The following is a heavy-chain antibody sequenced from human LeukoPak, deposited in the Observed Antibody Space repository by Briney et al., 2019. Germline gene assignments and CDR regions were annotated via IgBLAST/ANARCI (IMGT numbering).Heavy chain of an antibody. CDR3: ARDTKNCGGDCSPGYFDY. CDR1: GYTSTSYY. D-gene: IGHD2-21*02. J-gene: IGHJ4*02. CDR2: INPSGGST. Sequence: ASVKVSCKASGYTSTSYYMHWVRQAPGQGLEWMGIINPSGGSTSYAQKFQGRVTMTRDTSTSTVYMELSSLRSEDTAVYYCARDTKNCGGDCSPGYFDYWGQGTLVTVSS. V-gene: IGHV1-46*01.